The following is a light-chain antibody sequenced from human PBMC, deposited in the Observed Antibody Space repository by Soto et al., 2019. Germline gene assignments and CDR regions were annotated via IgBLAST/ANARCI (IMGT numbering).Light chain of an antibody. J-gene: IGLJ1*01. CDR1: NSNIGTGFD. Sequence: QSVLTQPPSVSGAPGQRVTLACTGNNSNIGTGFDVHWYRHFPGAAPKLLLSGTSHRPSGVPDRFSGSKSGTSASLAITGLQADDEADYYCQTSDSGLFGLIFGTGTKLTV. CDR3: QTSDSGLFGLI. V-gene: IGLV1-40*01. CDR2: GTS.